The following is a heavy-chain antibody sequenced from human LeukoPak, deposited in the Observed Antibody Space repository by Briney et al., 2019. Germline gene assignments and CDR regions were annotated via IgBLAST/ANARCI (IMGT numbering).Heavy chain of an antibody. V-gene: IGHV3-30*18. D-gene: IGHD3-22*01. CDR1: GFTFSSYG. CDR3: AKDYYDSSGYDSYYYYYYMDV. J-gene: IGHJ6*03. Sequence: GGALRLSCAASGFTFSSYGMHWGRQAPGKGLEGVAVISYDGSNKYYADSVKGRFTISRDNSKNTLYLQMNSLRAEDTAVYYCAKDYYDSSGYDSYYYYYYMDVWGKGTTVTVSS. CDR2: ISYDGSNK.